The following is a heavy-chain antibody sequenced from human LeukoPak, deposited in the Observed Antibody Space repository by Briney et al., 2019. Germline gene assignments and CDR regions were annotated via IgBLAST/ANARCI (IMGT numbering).Heavy chain of an antibody. CDR3: AKGGDYGSYYHMDV. Sequence: PGGSLRLSCAASGFTFDDYAMHWVRQAPGKGLEWVSLISGDGGSTYYADSVKGRFTISRDNSKNSLYLQMNSLRTEDTALYYCAKGGDYGSYYHMDVWGKGTTVTVSS. CDR1: GFTFDDYA. J-gene: IGHJ6*03. V-gene: IGHV3-43*02. D-gene: IGHD4-17*01. CDR2: ISGDGGST.